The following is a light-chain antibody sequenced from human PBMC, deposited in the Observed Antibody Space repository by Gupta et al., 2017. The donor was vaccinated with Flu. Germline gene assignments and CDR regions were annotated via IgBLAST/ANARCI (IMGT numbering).Light chain of an antibody. CDR1: RSSIGSNS. Sequence: QSVLTQASSASGTPGQRLSVSCSGRRSSIGSNSVNWYQQLPGTAPKLLIYGNDQRPSGVPDRFSGSKSGTSASLAISGLQSEDEADYYCASWDDSLNGPVFGGGTKLTVL. V-gene: IGLV1-44*01. CDR2: GND. CDR3: ASWDDSLNGPV. J-gene: IGLJ3*02.